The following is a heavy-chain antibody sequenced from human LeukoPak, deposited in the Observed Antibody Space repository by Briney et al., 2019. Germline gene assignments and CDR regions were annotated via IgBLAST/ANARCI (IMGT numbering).Heavy chain of an antibody. J-gene: IGHJ4*02. V-gene: IGHV4-59*01. CDR2: IYYSGST. CDR1: GGSISSYY. CDR3: ASSSSAAGIFDY. D-gene: IGHD6-6*01. Sequence: SETLSLTCTVSGGSISSYYWSWIRQPPGKGLEWIGYIYYSGSTNYNPSLKSRVTMSVDTSKNQFSLKLSSVTAADTAVYYCASSSSAAGIFDYWGQGTLVTVSS.